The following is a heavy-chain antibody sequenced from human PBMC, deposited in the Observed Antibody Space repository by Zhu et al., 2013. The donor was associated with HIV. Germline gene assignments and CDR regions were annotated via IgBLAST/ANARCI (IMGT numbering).Heavy chain of an antibody. J-gene: IGHJ4*02. CDR3: ARATQVSLLDY. CDR2: INPNSGHT. CDR1: KYTFTDYY. V-gene: IGHV1-2*02. Sequence: QVRLVQSGAAVKKPGASVKVSCKASKYTFTDYYIQWVRQAPGRGLEWMGWINPNSGHTDYEQKFQGRVTMTTDTSTSTAYMDLRSLRSDDTAVYYCARATQVSLLDYWGQGTLVTVSS.